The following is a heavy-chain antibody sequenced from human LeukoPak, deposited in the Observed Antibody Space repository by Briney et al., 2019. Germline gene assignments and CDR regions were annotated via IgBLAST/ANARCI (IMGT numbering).Heavy chain of an antibody. CDR1: GFTFSTYS. CDR3: ARVNYVSTGWGAPFDC. D-gene: IGHD3-16*01. J-gene: IGHJ4*02. Sequence: PGGSLRLSCAASGFTFSTYSMNWVRQAPGEGPEWISYIRSSGTTTYYADSVKGRFTISRDNAQNSLYLQMNSLRAEDTAVYYCARVNYVSTGWGAPFDCWGQGTLVTVSS. CDR2: IRSSGTTT. V-gene: IGHV3-48*04.